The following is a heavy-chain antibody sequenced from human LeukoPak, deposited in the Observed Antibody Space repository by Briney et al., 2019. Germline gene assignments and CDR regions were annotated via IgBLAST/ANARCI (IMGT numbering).Heavy chain of an antibody. D-gene: IGHD3-16*01. Sequence: GGSLRLSCSASGFTFSDYDMNWVRQAPGKGLEWVSSISYLSSHVYYGDSVKGRFSISRNNAKNSLYLQMNSLGAEDTAIYYCGRAFPPLRTSSAGDLWGQGILVTVSS. V-gene: IGHV3-21*01. CDR1: GFTFSDYD. CDR2: ISYLSSHV. CDR3: GRAFPPLRTSSAGDL. J-gene: IGHJ4*02.